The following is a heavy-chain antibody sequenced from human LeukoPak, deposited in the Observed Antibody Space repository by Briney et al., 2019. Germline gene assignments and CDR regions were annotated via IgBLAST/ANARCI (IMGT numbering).Heavy chain of an antibody. J-gene: IGHJ3*02. D-gene: IGHD4-17*01. CDR2: IYYSGST. CDR3: ARSSLGGYGEPPRAFDI. Sequence: KASETLSLTCTVSGGSISSYYWSWIRQPPGKGLEWIGSIYYSGSTYYNPSLKSRVTISVDTSKNQFSLKLSSVTAADTAVYYCARSSLGGYGEPPRAFDIWGQGTMVTVSS. V-gene: IGHV4-39*07. CDR1: GGSISSYY.